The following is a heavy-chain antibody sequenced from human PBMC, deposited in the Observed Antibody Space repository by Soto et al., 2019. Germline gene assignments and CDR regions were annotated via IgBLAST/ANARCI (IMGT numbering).Heavy chain of an antibody. Sequence: EVQLLESGGGIVQPGTSLRLSGAVSGFTFNNYAMNWVRQAPGKGLEWISGISASGGRTYYADSVKGRFTISRDSSKNTLYLQMNSLRADDTAIYYCAIHFYYGSGTYHAVDYWGQGTLVTVSS. J-gene: IGHJ4*02. D-gene: IGHD3-10*01. CDR1: GFTFNNYA. CDR2: ISASGGRT. CDR3: AIHFYYGSGTYHAVDY. V-gene: IGHV3-23*01.